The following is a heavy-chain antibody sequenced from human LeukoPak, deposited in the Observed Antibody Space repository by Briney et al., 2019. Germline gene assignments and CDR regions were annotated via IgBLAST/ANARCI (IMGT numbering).Heavy chain of an antibody. CDR2: ISYDGSNK. V-gene: IGHV3-30*04. D-gene: IGHD6-6*01. CDR1: GFTFSSYA. Sequence: PGGSLRLSCAASGFTFSSYAMHWVRQAPGKGLEWVAVISYDGSNKYYADSVKGRFTISRDNSKNTLYLQMNSLRAEDTAVYYCARVWGRRSSSFFDYSGQGTLVTVSS. J-gene: IGHJ4*02. CDR3: ARVWGRRSSSFFDY.